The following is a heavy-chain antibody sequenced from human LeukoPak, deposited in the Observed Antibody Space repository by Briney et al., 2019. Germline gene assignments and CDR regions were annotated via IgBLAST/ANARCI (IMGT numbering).Heavy chain of an antibody. CDR3: ARVGRYGSGSYVWYFDY. CDR2: IFRTGST. CDR1: GYSISTGYY. Sequence: PSETLSLTCTVSGYSISTGYYWGWIRQPPGKGLEWIGTIFRTGSTYYNPSLKSRVTISVDTSKNQFSLKLSSVTAADTAVYYCARVGRYGSGSYVWYFDYWGQGTLVTVSS. J-gene: IGHJ4*02. V-gene: IGHV4-38-2*02. D-gene: IGHD3-10*01.